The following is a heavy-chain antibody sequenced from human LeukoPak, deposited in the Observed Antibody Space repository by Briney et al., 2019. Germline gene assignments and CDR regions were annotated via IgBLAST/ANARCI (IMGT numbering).Heavy chain of an antibody. CDR2: IYSGGST. J-gene: IGHJ4*02. D-gene: IGHD1-26*01. Sequence: GGSLRLSCAASGFTVSGNYMSWVRQAPGKGLEWVSIIYSGGSTYYADSVKGRFTISRDNSKNTLYLQMNSLRAEDTAVYYCAGDRATSYFDYWGQGALVTISS. CDR3: AGDRATSYFDY. CDR1: GFTVSGNY. V-gene: IGHV3-53*01.